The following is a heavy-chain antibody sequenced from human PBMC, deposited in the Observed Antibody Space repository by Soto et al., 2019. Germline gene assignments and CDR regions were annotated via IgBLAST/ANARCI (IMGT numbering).Heavy chain of an antibody. J-gene: IGHJ4*02. Sequence: QVQLQESGPGLVKPSETLSLTCTVSGGSISSYYWSWIRQPPGKGLEWIGYIYYSGSTNYNPSLKRRVTISVDTPKDPFSLNLSSVTAADTAVYYCARRYGYSFDYLGQGTLVTVSS. V-gene: IGHV4-59*08. CDR1: GGSISSYY. CDR3: ARRYGYSFDY. D-gene: IGHD1-1*01. CDR2: IYYSGST.